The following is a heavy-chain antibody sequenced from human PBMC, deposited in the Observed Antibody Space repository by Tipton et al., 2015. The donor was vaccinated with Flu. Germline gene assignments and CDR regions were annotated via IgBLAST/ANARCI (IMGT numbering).Heavy chain of an antibody. D-gene: IGHD3-3*01. J-gene: IGHJ5*02. CDR3: VRVPFLEWFYDH. V-gene: IGHV3-64D*06. CDR2: ITSDVGRT. Sequence: SLRLSCSASGFYFSDYAMHWVRQAPGRRLEYVSAITSDVGRTYYADSVKGRSIISRDNSKNTLYLQMSSLRPEDSATYYCVRVPFLEWFYDHWGQGTRVAFSS. CDR1: GFYFSDYA.